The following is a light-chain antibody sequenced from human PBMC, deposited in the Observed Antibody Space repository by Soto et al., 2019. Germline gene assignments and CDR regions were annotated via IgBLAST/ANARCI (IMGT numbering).Light chain of an antibody. Sequence: EIVLTQSPATLSLSPGERAILSCRASQSVSSYLAWYQQKPGQAPRLLIFGASTRATGIPARFSGGASGTDFTLTISSLQPEDVATYYCQKYNSAPWTFGQGTKV. V-gene: IGKV3-11*01. CDR3: QKYNSAPWT. J-gene: IGKJ1*01. CDR1: QSVSSY. CDR2: GAS.